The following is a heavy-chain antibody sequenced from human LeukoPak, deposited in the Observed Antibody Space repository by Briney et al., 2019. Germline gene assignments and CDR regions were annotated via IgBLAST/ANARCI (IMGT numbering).Heavy chain of an antibody. D-gene: IGHD7-27*01. V-gene: IGHV1-69*13. CDR2: IIPIFCTA. CDR3: ARGPPNWGYDY. CDR1: GCTFSSYA. Sequence: ASVKVSCKASGCTFSSYAISWVRQAPGRGLEWMGGIIPIFCTANYAQKFQGRVTITADESTSTAYMELSSLRSEDTAVYYCARGPPNWGYDYWGPGTLVTVSS. J-gene: IGHJ4*02.